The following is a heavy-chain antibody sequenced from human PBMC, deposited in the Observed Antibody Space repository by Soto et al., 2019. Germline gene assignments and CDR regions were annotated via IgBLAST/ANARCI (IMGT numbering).Heavy chain of an antibody. CDR1: GYTFTSYG. CDR3: IRVFAPTDATYNQFDP. V-gene: IGHV1-18*01. CDR2: ISAYNGNT. Sequence: QVQLVQSGAEVKKPGASVKVSCKASGYTFTSYGISWVRQAPGQGLEWMGWISAYNGNTNYAQKLQGRVTMTTDTSTSIAFMELRSLISDDTAVYYSIRVFAPTDATYNQFDPWGQGTLVTVSS. J-gene: IGHJ5*02. D-gene: IGHD3-10*02.